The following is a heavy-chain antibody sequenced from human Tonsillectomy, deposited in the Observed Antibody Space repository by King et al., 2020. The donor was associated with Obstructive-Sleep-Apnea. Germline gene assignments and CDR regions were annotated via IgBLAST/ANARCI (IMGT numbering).Heavy chain of an antibody. CDR2: ISYDGSNK. J-gene: IGHJ6*02. V-gene: IGHV3-30*04. CDR3: ARDQSSIAALDV. D-gene: IGHD6-6*01. CDR1: GFTFSSYA. Sequence: VKLVESGGGVVQPGRSLRLSCAASGFTFSSYAMHWVRQAPGKGLEWVAVISYDGSNKYYADSVKGRFTISRDNSKNTLYLQMNSLRAEDTAVYYCARDQSSIAALDVWGQGTTVTVSS.